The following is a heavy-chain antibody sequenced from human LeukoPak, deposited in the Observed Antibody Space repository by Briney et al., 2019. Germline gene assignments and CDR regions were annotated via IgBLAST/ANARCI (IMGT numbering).Heavy chain of an antibody. CDR2: IYYSGST. CDR1: GGSISSYY. V-gene: IGHV4-59*12. D-gene: IGHD1-14*01. J-gene: IGHJ3*02. CDR3: AREGNQDPGAFDI. Sequence: SETLSLTCTVSGGSISSYYWSWIRQPPGKGLEWIGYIYYSGSTNYNPSLKSRVTISVDTSKNQFSLKLSSVTAADTAVYYCAREGNQDPGAFDIWGQGTMVTVSS.